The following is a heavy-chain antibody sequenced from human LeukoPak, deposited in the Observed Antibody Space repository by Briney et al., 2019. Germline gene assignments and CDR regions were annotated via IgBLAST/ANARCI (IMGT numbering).Heavy chain of an antibody. V-gene: IGHV1-8*01. J-gene: IGHJ6*03. D-gene: IGHD3-10*01. CDR1: GYTFSNSD. CDR3: ARDYFDSGRGYYYMDV. Sequence: GASVKVSCKASGYTFSNSDINWVRQATGQGLEWMGWMNPNRGNTGYAQKFQGRVTMTRNTSISTAYMELSSLRSEDTAVYYCARDYFDSGRGYYYMDVWGKGTTVTVSS. CDR2: MNPNRGNT.